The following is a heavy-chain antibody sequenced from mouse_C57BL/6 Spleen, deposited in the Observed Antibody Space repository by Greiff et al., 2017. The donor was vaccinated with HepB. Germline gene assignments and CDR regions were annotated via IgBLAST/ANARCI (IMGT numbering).Heavy chain of an antibody. CDR1: GYTFTSYW. CDR3: ARSGNYYGSKRLGFDY. D-gene: IGHD1-1*01. Sequence: VQLQQSGAELVRPGTSVKLSCKASGYTFTSYWMHWVKQRPGQGLEWIGVIDPSDRYTNYNQKFQGKATLTVDTSSSPAYMQLSSLTSEDSAVYDCARSGNYYGSKRLGFDYWGQGTTLPVSS. CDR2: IDPSDRYT. V-gene: IGHV1-59*01. J-gene: IGHJ2*01.